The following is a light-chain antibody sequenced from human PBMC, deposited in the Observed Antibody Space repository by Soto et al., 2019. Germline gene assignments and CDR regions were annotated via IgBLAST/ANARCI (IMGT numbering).Light chain of an antibody. CDR1: QSVSSNY. Sequence: EVVLTQSPGTLSLCPREIAAVSCGASQSVSSNYVAWYQQRPGQAPRLLIYGASSRDTGTQDRFSGSGSGKDLTLTISRLEPEDSAVYFCKHYGSQTFGPGTKVDIK. CDR2: GAS. CDR3: KHYGSQT. J-gene: IGKJ1*01. V-gene: IGKV3-20*01.